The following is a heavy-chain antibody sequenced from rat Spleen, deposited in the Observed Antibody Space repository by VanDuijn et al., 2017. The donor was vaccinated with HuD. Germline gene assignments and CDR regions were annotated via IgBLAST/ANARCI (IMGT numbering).Heavy chain of an antibody. CDR1: GFTFSHDD. J-gene: IGHJ2*01. CDR2: ISTGGGNT. CDR3: ARSAYFDY. V-gene: IGHV5S13*01. Sequence: EVQLVETGGALVQPGGSLKLSSAASGFTFSHDDMAWVRQAPTKGLEWIASISTGGGNTYYRDSVKGRFTISRDDAKNTQYLQMESLRSEDTATYICARSAYFDYWGQGVMVTVSS.